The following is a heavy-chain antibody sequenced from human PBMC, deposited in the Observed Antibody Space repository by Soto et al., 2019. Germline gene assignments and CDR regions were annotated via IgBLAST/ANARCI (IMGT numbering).Heavy chain of an antibody. V-gene: IGHV4-59*01. CDR3: ARPSGSYSYYYGMDV. J-gene: IGHJ6*02. CDR2: IYYSVST. D-gene: IGHD1-26*01. CDR1: GASIRSFV. Sequence: QVHLQESGPGLVKPSETLSLTCTVSGASIRSFVWTWIRQPPGRGLEWIGNIYYSVSTNYNPSLKNRVTMSVDTSKNQFSLMLTSVTAADTAVYYCARPSGSYSYYYGMDVWGQGTTVTVSS.